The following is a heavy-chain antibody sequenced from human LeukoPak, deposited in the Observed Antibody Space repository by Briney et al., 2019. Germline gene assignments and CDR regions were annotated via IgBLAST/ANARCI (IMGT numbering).Heavy chain of an antibody. J-gene: IGHJ4*02. CDR3: ARGGFHCSSTSCHHQPTPYYFDY. Sequence: PSETLSLTCTVSGGSISSYYWSWIRQPAGKGLEWIGRIYTSGSTNYNPSLKSRVTMSVDTSKNQFSLKLSSVTAADTAVYYCARGGFHCSSTSCHHQPTPYYFDYWGQGTLVTVSS. CDR2: IYTSGST. V-gene: IGHV4-4*07. CDR1: GGSISSYY. D-gene: IGHD2-2*01.